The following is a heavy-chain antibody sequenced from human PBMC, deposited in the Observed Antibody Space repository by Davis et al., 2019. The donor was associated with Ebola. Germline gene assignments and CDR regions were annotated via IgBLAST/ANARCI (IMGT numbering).Heavy chain of an antibody. CDR3: VRLTGNDAFDL. V-gene: IGHV3-74*01. Sequence: HTGRSLRLSCVASGFTFRSHWMHWVRQAPGKGLEWVSRINNDGSRTKYADSVKGRLTISRDNAKNTLYLQMNSLRTEDTAIYYCVRLTGNDAFDLWGQGTMVTVSS. CDR2: INNDGSRT. CDR1: GFTFRSHW. D-gene: IGHD3-9*01. J-gene: IGHJ3*01.